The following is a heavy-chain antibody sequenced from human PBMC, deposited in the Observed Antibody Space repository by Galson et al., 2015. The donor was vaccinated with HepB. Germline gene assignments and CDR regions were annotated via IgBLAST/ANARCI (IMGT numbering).Heavy chain of an antibody. D-gene: IGHD2-2*01. V-gene: IGHV3-21*01. J-gene: IGHJ6*03. Sequence: SLRLSCAASGFTFSSYSMNWVRQAPGKGLEWVSSISSSSSYIYYADSVKGRFTISRDNAKNSLYLQMNSLRAEDTAVYYCARDDVPRYCSSTSCYGFMGTRYMDVWGKGTTVTVSS. CDR1: GFTFSSYS. CDR2: ISSSSSYI. CDR3: ARDDVPRYCSSTSCYGFMGTRYMDV.